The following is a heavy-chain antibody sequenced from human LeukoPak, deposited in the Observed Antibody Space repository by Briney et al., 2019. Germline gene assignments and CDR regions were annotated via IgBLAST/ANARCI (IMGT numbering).Heavy chain of an antibody. V-gene: IGHV3-48*03. D-gene: IGHD4-17*01. CDR3: ARARYGDYLDY. J-gene: IGHJ4*02. CDR2: ISSSGSTI. CDR1: GFXFSNYE. Sequence: PGGSLRLSCAASGFXFSNYEINWVRQAPGKGLEWVSYISSSGSTIYYADSVKGRFTISRDNAKKSLYLQMNSLRAEDTAVYYCARARYGDYLDYWGQGTLVTVSS.